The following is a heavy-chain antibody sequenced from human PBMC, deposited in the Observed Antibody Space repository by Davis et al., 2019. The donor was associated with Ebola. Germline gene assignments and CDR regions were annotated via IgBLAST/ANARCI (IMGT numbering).Heavy chain of an antibody. J-gene: IGHJ6*02. CDR2: IGTAGDT. CDR1: GFTFSSYD. CDR3: ARDADSSSFYYYGMDV. Sequence: GESLKISCAASGFTFSSYDMHWVRQATGKGLEWVSAIGTAGDTYYPGSVKGRFTISRENAKNSLYLQMNSLRAEDTAVYYCARDADSSSFYYYGMDVWGQGTTVTVSS. D-gene: IGHD6-6*01. V-gene: IGHV3-13*01.